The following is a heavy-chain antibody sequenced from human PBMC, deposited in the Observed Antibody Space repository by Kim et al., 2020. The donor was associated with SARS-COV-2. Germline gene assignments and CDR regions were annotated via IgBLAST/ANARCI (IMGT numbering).Heavy chain of an antibody. V-gene: IGHV3-53*01. D-gene: IGHD2-2*03. J-gene: IGHJ3*02. CDR3: ARDARGLSGVDSVRDAFDI. CDR2: VYSDGSS. Sequence: GGSLRLSCAASGFTVSSNYMSWVRQAPGKGLEWVSVVYSDGSSSYADSVKGRFTISRDNSKNTVYVQMNSLRAEDTAVYYCARDARGLSGVDSVRDAFDIWSQGTMVTVSS. CDR1: GFTVSSNY.